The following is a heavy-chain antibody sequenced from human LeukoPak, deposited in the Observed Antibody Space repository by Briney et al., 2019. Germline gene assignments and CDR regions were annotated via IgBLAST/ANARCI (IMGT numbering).Heavy chain of an antibody. Sequence: SETLSLTCTVSGGSISSSSYYWGWIRQPPGKGLEWIGSIYYSGSTYYNPSLKSRVTISVDTSKNQFSLKLSSVTAAYTAVYYCVHEAVAGTNYWGQGTLVTVSS. CDR3: VHEAVAGTNY. D-gene: IGHD6-19*01. V-gene: IGHV4-39*01. J-gene: IGHJ4*02. CDR2: IYYSGST. CDR1: GGSISSSSYY.